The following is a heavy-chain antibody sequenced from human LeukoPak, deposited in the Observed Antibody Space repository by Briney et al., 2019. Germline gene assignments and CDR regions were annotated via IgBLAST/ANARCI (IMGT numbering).Heavy chain of an antibody. CDR1: GFNFNTYW. D-gene: IGHD3-10*01. J-gene: IGHJ4*02. CDR3: AKDRVFELWFEEASPYYFDY. CDR2: IKQDGSEK. Sequence: GGSLRLSCAASGFNFNTYWMSWVRQAPGKGLEWVANIKQDGSEKYYVDSTKGRFTISRDNSKKSLYLEMNSLRAEDTAVYYCAKDRVFELWFEEASPYYFDYWGQGTLVTVSS. V-gene: IGHV3-7*01.